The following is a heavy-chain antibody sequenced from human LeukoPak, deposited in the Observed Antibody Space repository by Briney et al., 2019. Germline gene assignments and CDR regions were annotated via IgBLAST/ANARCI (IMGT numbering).Heavy chain of an antibody. Sequence: GGSLRLSCAASGFTFSSYSMNWVRQAPGKGLEWVSSISSSSSYIYYADSVKGRFTISRDNAKNSLYLQMNSLRAEDTAVYYCARDQSRWIAVAGTIGMDVWGQGTTVTVSS. CDR1: GFTFSSYS. CDR3: ARDQSRWIAVAGTIGMDV. V-gene: IGHV3-21*01. CDR2: ISSSSSYI. D-gene: IGHD6-19*01. J-gene: IGHJ6*02.